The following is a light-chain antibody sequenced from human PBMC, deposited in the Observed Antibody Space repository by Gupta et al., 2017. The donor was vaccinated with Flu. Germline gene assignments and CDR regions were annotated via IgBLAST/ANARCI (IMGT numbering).Light chain of an antibody. CDR1: QSGSSTY. V-gene: IGKV3-20*01. J-gene: IGKJ2*03. CDR3: QQYSYPPRS. Sequence: EIVLTQSPGTLSLSPGERAIVSCRASQSGSSTYLAWYQQKPGQPPRLLIYGASSRATGIPDRFSATVSGTDFTLTISRLEPEDFAVYYCQQYSYPPRSFGQGTELQIK. CDR2: GAS.